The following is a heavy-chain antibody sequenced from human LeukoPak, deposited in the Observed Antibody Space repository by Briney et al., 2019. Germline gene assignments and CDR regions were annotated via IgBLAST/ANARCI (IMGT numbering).Heavy chain of an antibody. CDR2: IYYSGST. CDR1: GGSISSGGYY. J-gene: IGHJ4*02. CDR3: ARDYYDSSGYYSPAFDY. D-gene: IGHD3-22*01. V-gene: IGHV4-31*03. Sequence: SETLSLTCTVSGGSISSGGYYWSWIRQHPGKGLEWIGYIYYSGSTYYNPSLKSRVTISVDTSKSQFSLKLSSVTAADTAVYYCARDYYDSSGYYSPAFDYWGQGTLVTVSS.